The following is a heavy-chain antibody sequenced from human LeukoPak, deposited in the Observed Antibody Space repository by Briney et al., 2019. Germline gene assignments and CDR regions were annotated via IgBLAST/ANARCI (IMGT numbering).Heavy chain of an antibody. D-gene: IGHD3-10*01. CDR2: ISAHNGNT. V-gene: IGHV1-18*01. Sequence: ASVKVSCKASGGTFSSYAISWVRQAPGQGLEWMGWISAHNGNTNYAQKLQGRVTMTTDTSTSTAYMELRSLRSDDTAVYYCARGPGGYPDYWGQGTLVTVSS. CDR3: ARGPGGYPDY. J-gene: IGHJ4*02. CDR1: GGTFSSYA.